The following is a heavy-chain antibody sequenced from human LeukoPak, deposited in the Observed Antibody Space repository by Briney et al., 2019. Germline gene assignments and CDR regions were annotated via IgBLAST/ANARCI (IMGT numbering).Heavy chain of an antibody. V-gene: IGHV4-34*01. J-gene: IGHJ3*01. D-gene: IGHD2-15*01. CDR2: IYHSGST. Sequence: PSETLSLTCAVYGGSFSGYYWSWIRQPPGMGLEWIGEIYHSGSTNYNPSLKSRVTISVDTSKNQFSLKLTSVTAADTAVYYCAREWSGFDFWGQGTTVTVSS. CDR1: GGSFSGYY. CDR3: AREWSGFDF.